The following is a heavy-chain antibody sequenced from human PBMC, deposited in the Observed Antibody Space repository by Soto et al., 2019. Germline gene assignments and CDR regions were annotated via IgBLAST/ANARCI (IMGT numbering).Heavy chain of an antibody. J-gene: IGHJ4*02. V-gene: IGHV4-39*01. D-gene: IGHD3-3*01. Sequence: YYWGWIRQPPGKGLEWIGSIYYTGSTYYNPSLKSRVTISVDTSKNQFSLKVSSVTAADTAVYYCARRHRITTFGVVTQDYWGQGTLVTVSS. CDR3: ARRHRITTFGVVTQDY. CDR2: IYYTGST. CDR1: YY.